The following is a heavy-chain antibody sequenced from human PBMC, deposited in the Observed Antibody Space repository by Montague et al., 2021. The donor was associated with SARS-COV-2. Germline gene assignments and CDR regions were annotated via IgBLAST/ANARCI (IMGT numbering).Heavy chain of an antibody. CDR1: GDSVSRGSSY. J-gene: IGHJ5*01. Sequence: SETLSLTCTVSGDSVSRGSSYWSWIRQPPGKGLEWIGCIYYTGRRKSTSSLKSRLTISVDTSKNQFSLKLSSVTAADTAVYYCAGHARGEGYTSWFDSWGQGTPVTVSS. CDR3: AGHARGEGYTSWFDS. D-gene: IGHD5-24*01. CDR2: IYYTGRR. V-gene: IGHV4-39*07.